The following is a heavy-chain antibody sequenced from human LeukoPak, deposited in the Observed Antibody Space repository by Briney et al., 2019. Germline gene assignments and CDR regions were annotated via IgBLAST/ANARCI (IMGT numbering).Heavy chain of an antibody. V-gene: IGHV4-39*01. CDR3: ARVVFQLGVNFVWGGDYYYYYMDV. D-gene: IGHD3-16*01. CDR2: INYSGST. Sequence: SETLSLTCTVSGASISNSFYYWGWIRQPPGTGLEWIGSINYSGSTYYNPSLKSRVTMSLDTSKNQFSLKLSSVTAADTAVYYCARVVFQLGVNFVWGGDYYYYYMDVWGKGTTVTISS. J-gene: IGHJ6*03. CDR1: GASISNSFYY.